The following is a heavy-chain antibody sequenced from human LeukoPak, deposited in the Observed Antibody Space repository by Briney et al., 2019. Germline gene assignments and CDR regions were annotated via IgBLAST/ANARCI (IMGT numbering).Heavy chain of an antibody. CDR3: ARDITGTTSFDY. J-gene: IGHJ4*02. CDR1: GFTFNTYT. V-gene: IGHV3-21*01. CDR2: ITSGSHYI. Sequence: GGSLRLSCAASGFTFNTYTITWVRQAPGNGPESVSSITSGSHYIYYADSVKGRFTISRDNAKNSLYLQMNSLRAEDTAVYYCARDITGTTSFDYWGQGTLVTVSS. D-gene: IGHD1-20*01.